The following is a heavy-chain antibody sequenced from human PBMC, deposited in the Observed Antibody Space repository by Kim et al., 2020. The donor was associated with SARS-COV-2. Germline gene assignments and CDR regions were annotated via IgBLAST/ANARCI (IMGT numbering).Heavy chain of an antibody. CDR3: ARDLRGSSCYDY. CDR2: IYYSGST. Sequence: SETLSITCTVSGGSISSYYWTWIRQSPGKGLEWIGYIYYSGSTSYNPSLKSRVTISVDTSNNQFSLKLTSVTAADAAVYYCARDLRGSSCYDYWGQGILV. D-gene: IGHD3-16*01. V-gene: IGHV4-59*13. J-gene: IGHJ4*02. CDR1: GGSISSYY.